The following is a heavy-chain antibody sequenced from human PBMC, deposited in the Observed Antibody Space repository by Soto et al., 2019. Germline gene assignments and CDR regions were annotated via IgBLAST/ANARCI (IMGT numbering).Heavy chain of an antibody. CDR1: GFTFSSSA. CDR3: AKNVWGITIFGGMDV. CDR2: ISGSGGST. Sequence: PGGSLRLSCAASGFTFSSSAMSWVRQAPGKGLGWVSAISGSGGSTYYADSVKGRFTISRDNSKNTLYLQMNSLRAEDTAVYYCAKNVWGITIFGGMDVRGQGTTVTVS. V-gene: IGHV3-23*01. D-gene: IGHD3-9*01. J-gene: IGHJ6*02.